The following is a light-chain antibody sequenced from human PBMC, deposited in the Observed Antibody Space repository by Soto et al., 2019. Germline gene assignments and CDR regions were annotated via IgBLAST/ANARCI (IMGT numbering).Light chain of an antibody. CDR2: EVS. Sequence: QSALTQPASVSGYPGQSITISCTGRSSDVGAYNYVSWYQQHPGKAPKFMIYEVSNRPSGVSNRFSGSKSGNTASLTVSGLQAEDEADYYCSSYTTSNTYVFGTGTKVTV. CDR3: SSYTTSNTYV. V-gene: IGLV2-14*01. J-gene: IGLJ1*01. CDR1: SSDVGAYNY.